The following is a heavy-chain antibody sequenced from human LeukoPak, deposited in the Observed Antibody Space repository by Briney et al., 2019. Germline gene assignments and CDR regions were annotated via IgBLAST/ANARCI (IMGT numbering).Heavy chain of an antibody. CDR2: INHRGST. CDR1: GGSFSGYY. D-gene: IGHD3-22*01. Sequence: PSETLSLTCAVYGGSFSGYYWSWIRQPPGKGLEWIGEINHRGSTNYNPSLKSRVTISVDTSKNQFSLKLSSVTAADTAVYYCAREGSDSSGYCYLHYWGQGTLVTVSS. V-gene: IGHV4-34*01. J-gene: IGHJ4*02. CDR3: AREGSDSSGYCYLHY.